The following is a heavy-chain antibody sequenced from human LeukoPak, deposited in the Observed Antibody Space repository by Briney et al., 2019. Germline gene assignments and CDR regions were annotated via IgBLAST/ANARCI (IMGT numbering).Heavy chain of an antibody. CDR3: ARASSDLENYYYYGMDV. CDR2: ISYDGSNK. V-gene: IGHV3-30*14. CDR1: GFTFSSYA. Sequence: PGGSLRLSCAASGFTFSSYAMHWVRQAPGKGLEWVAVISYDGSNKYYADSVKGRFTISRDNSKNTLYLQMNSLRAEDTAVYYCARASSDLENYYYYGMDVWGQGTTVTVSS. J-gene: IGHJ6*02. D-gene: IGHD1-1*01.